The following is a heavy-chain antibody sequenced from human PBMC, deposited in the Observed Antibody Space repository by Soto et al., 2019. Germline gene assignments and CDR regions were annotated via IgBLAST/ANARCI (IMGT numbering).Heavy chain of an antibody. CDR1: GGTLTDFY. V-gene: IGHV3-7*03. CDR2: IRPDGSET. Sequence: EVQLVQSGGGLVQPGGSLRLSCVGSGGTLTDFYMNWVRQAPGKGLEWVANIRPDGSETNYVESVKGRFTTSRDNAKNSLFLQMNTLRADDTAVYYCAGWGGHDYNYWGQGILVTVSS. CDR3: AGWGGHDYNY. D-gene: IGHD4-4*01. J-gene: IGHJ4*02.